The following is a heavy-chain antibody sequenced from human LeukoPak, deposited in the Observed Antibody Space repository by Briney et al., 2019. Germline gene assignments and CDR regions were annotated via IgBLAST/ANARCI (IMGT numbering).Heavy chain of an antibody. J-gene: IGHJ4*02. CDR2: IWHDGSYK. Sequence: PGGSLRPFFAASGFDFYTYALHWVRQAPGQGPEWVALIWHDGSYKFYSNFVRGQFTISRDNSKNTVSLQMTNLRPEDTAVYYCAREIFGSGSYPEFWGQGTLVTVSS. CDR3: AREIFGSGSYPEF. V-gene: IGHV3-33*01. D-gene: IGHD3-10*01. CDR1: GFDFYTYA.